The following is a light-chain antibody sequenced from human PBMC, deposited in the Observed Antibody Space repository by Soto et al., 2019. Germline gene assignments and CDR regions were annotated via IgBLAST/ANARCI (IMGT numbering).Light chain of an antibody. V-gene: IGKV3-11*01. J-gene: IGKJ4*01. Sequence: EIVLTQSPATLSLSPGERATLSCRASQSVSSYLACYQQKPGQAPRLLIYDASNRATAIPATFSGSGSGTFFTLTISSLEPEDFVFYYCQQLSNWPPLTFGGGSKVEIK. CDR1: QSVSSY. CDR3: QQLSNWPPLT. CDR2: DAS.